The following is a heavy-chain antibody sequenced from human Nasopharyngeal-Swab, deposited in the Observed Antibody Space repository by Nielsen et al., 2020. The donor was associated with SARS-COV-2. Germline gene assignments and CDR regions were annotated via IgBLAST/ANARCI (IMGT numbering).Heavy chain of an antibody. CDR1: GFTFSNYW. CDR3: AKTFLIAPRTYDY. V-gene: IGHV3-23*01. J-gene: IGHJ4*02. Sequence: GGSLRLSCAASGFTFSNYWMTWVRQAPGKGLEWVSTIGTSDDTYYTDSVKGRFAISRDNSKNKVYLQMDSLRPDDTALYYCAKTFLIAPRTYDYWGQATLVTVSS. D-gene: IGHD2/OR15-2a*01. CDR2: IGTSDDT.